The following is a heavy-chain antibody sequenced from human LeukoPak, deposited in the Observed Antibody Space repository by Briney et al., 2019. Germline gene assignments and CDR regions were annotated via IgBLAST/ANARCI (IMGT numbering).Heavy chain of an antibody. J-gene: IGHJ5*01. Sequence: GGSLRLSCAASGFTFSNYAMSWVRRAPGKGLEWVSLISGSGGSTYYADSVKGRFTISRDNYKNTLYLRMNSLRAEDTAVYYCAKVLYSSGWGFDSWGQGTLVTVSS. CDR3: AKVLYSSGWGFDS. CDR2: ISGSGGST. CDR1: GFTFSNYA. D-gene: IGHD6-19*01. V-gene: IGHV3-23*01.